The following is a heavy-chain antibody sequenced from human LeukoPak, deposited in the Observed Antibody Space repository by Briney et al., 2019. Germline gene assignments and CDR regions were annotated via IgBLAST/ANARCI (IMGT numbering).Heavy chain of an antibody. D-gene: IGHD2-15*01. V-gene: IGHV3-30*03. CDR3: ARDPCYGGTCYLNS. CDR2: ISNDGSST. Sequence: PGGSLRLSCAASGFTFSDFGMHWVRQAPGQGLEWVAVISNDGSSTYYSDSVKGRFTISRDSSKNTLYLQMNSLRLDDTAVYYCARDPCYGGTCYLNSWGQGTLITVSS. J-gene: IGHJ4*02. CDR1: GFTFSDFG.